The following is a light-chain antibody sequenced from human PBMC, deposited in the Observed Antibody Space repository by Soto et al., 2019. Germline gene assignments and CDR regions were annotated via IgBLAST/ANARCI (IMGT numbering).Light chain of an antibody. CDR3: QQRSNWPPIT. V-gene: IGKV3-11*01. J-gene: IGKJ5*01. CDR1: QSISTF. Sequence: ELVMTQSPATLSVAPGERATLSCRASQSISTFLAWYQQKPGQAPRLLIYGASTRATGIPARFSGSGSGTDFTLTISSLEPEDFAVYYCQQRSNWPPITFGQGTRLEIK. CDR2: GAS.